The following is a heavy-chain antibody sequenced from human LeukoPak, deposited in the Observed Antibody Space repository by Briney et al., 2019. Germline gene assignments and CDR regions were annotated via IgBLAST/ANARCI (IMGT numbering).Heavy chain of an antibody. J-gene: IGHJ4*02. CDR3: ARGPRFTSPFDY. CDR1: GYTFTGYY. CDR2: ISAYNGNT. D-gene: IGHD2-2*01. V-gene: IGHV1-18*04. Sequence: ASVKVSCKASGYTFTGYYMHWVRQAPGQGLEWMGWISAYNGNTNYAQKLQGRVTMTTDTSTSTAYMELRSLRSDDTAVYYCARGPRFTSPFDYWGQGTLVTVSS.